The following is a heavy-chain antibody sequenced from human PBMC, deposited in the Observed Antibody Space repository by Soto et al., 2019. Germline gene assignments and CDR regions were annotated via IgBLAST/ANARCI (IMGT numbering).Heavy chain of an antibody. Sequence: EVKVVESGGGLVQPGGSLRLSCAASGFTFTTYWMHWVRQVPGKGLVWVSRIKGDGSSLSYADSVKGRFTISRDNVENTVYLPIGSLRADDTAVYYCARGLKNYYGVDVWGQGTTVTVSS. CDR2: IKGDGSSL. V-gene: IGHV3-74*01. J-gene: IGHJ6*02. CDR3: ARGLKNYYGVDV. CDR1: GFTFTTYW.